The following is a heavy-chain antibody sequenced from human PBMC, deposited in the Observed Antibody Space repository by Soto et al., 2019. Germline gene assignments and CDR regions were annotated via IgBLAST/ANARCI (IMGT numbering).Heavy chain of an antibody. V-gene: IGHV4-31*02. CDR3: ARSTSMHAFDI. Sequence: SETLSLTCTVSGGSISSGGYYRTWIRQHPGKGLEWIGHIYYSGSTNHTPSLKSRVTISLDTSQNQFSLKLTSVTAADTAVYYCARSTSMHAFDIWGQGTMVT. CDR1: GGSISSGGYY. CDR2: IYYSGST. J-gene: IGHJ3*02.